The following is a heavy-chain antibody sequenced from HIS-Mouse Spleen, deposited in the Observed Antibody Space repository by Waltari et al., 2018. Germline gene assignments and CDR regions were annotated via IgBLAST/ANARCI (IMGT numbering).Heavy chain of an antibody. J-gene: IGHJ2*01. CDR3: AREIPYSSSWYDWYFDL. CDR1: CASLSSTSYS. V-gene: IGHV4-39*07. D-gene: IGHD6-13*01. CDR2: IYYSGST. Sequence: QLQLQESGPGLVKPSEPLSLPCTVPCASLSSTSYSWGWIRQTPGKGLEWIGSIYYSGSTYYNPSLKRRVTISVDTSKNQFSLKLSSVTAADTAVYYCAREIPYSSSWYDWYFDLWGRGTLVTVSS.